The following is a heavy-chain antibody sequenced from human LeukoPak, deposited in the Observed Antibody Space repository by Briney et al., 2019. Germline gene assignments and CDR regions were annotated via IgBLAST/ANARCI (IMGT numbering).Heavy chain of an antibody. J-gene: IGHJ4*02. Sequence: PSETLSLTCTVSGGSISSYYWSWIRQPAGKGLEWIGRIYTSGSTNYNPSLKSRVTISVDTSKNQFSLKLSSVTAADTAVYYCARVSSHYDILTGYPYFDYWGQGTLVTVSS. CDR2: IYTSGST. V-gene: IGHV4-4*07. CDR3: ARVSSHYDILTGYPYFDY. D-gene: IGHD3-9*01. CDR1: GGSISSYY.